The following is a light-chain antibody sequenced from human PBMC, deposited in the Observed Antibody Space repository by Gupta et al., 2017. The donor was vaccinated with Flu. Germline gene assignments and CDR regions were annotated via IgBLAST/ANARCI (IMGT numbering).Light chain of an antibody. CDR1: QSISRW. V-gene: IGKV1-5*03. CDR2: MAS. J-gene: IGKJ1*01. Sequence: GDRVTIPCRASQSISRWLAWHQQKPGKAPKFLIYMASSLEPGVPSRFSGSGSGTEFTLTISSLQPDDFASYYCQQYNSYPWTFGQGTKVEI. CDR3: QQYNSYPWT.